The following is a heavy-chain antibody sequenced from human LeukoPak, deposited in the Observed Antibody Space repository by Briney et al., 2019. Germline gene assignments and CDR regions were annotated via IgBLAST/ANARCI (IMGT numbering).Heavy chain of an antibody. J-gene: IGHJ4*02. CDR2: INPNSGGT. V-gene: IGHV1-2*02. Sequence: GASVKVSCKASGYTFTGYYMHWVRQAPGQGLEWMGWINPNSGGTNYAQKFQGRVTITRDTSASTAYMELSSLRSEDTAVYYCARSHYYDTPYFDYWGQGTLVTVSS. D-gene: IGHD3-22*01. CDR1: GYTFTGYY. CDR3: ARSHYYDTPYFDY.